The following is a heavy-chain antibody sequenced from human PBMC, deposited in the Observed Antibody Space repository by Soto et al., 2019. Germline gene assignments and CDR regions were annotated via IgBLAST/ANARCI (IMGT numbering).Heavy chain of an antibody. CDR3: ARVPVEMATNCIYGMDV. J-gene: IGHJ6*02. CDR2: VYHNGNA. D-gene: IGHD5-12*01. V-gene: IGHV4-61*01. CDR1: GFSISTPCSS. Sequence: SETLSLTGTVSGFSISTPCSSWSWIRQPPGKSPEWIGYVYHNGNAYPKPSLKSRVTISVDTSKNQFSLKLSSVTAADTAVYYCARVPVEMATNCIYGMDVWGQGTTV.